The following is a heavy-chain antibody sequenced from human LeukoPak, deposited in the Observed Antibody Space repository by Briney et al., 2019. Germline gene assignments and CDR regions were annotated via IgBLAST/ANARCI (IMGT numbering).Heavy chain of an antibody. J-gene: IGHJ4*02. Sequence: PSETLSLTCTVSGGSISSSSYYWGWIRQPPGKGLEWIGSIYYSGSTYYNPSLKSRVTISVDTSKNQFSLKLSSVTAADTAVYYCARHSSSSSWVPFDYWGQGTLVTVSS. CDR2: IYYSGST. CDR3: ARHSSSSSWVPFDY. V-gene: IGHV4-39*01. D-gene: IGHD6-13*01. CDR1: GGSISSSSYY.